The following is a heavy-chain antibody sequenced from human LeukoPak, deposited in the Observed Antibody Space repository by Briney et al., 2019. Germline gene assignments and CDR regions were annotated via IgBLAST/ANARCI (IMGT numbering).Heavy chain of an antibody. CDR1: GASITNNF. CDR2: IYSSGSA. J-gene: IGHJ4*01. Sequence: KPSETLSLTCTVSGASITNNFWTWIRQPPGKGLEWIGYIYSSGSANYNPSLKSRVIIPADTSKNQISLNLTSVTAADTALYFCARHRDYFDTWGHGTLVTVSS. D-gene: IGHD3-9*01. V-gene: IGHV4-59*08. CDR3: ARHRDYFDT.